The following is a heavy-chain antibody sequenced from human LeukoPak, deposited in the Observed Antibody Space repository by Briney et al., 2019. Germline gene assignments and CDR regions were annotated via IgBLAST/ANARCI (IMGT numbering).Heavy chain of an antibody. V-gene: IGHV4-59*02. CDR1: GGSVSTYY. Sequence: SETLSLTCTVSGGSVSTYYWNWIRQPPGKGLEWIGYIYYSGSTKYNPSLKSRLTMSVDTSNNQFSLKLSSVTAADTAVYYCASTSGYCSGGNCYSAFDYWGRGTLVTVSS. J-gene: IGHJ4*02. D-gene: IGHD2-15*01. CDR2: IYYSGST. CDR3: ASTSGYCSGGNCYSAFDY.